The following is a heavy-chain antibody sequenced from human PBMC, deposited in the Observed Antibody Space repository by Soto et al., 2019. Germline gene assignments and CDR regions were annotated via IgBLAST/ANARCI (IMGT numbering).Heavy chain of an antibody. J-gene: IGHJ3*02. D-gene: IGHD6-13*01. V-gene: IGHV4-59*12. CDR3: ARASSSWYYSHPVDI. CDR2: IYYSGST. Sequence: SETLSLTCTVSGGSISSYSWSWIRQPPGKGLEWIGYIYYSGSTNYNPSLKSRVPISVDTSKNQFSLKLSSVTAADTAVYYCARASSSWYYSHPVDIWGQGTIVTVS. CDR1: GGSISSYS.